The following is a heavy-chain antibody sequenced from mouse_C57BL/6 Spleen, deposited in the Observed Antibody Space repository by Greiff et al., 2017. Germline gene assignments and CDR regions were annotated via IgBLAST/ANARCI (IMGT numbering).Heavy chain of an antibody. J-gene: IGHJ1*03. CDR3: ARQDDGYSYWYFDV. Sequence: EVQLVESGGGLVQPGGSLKLSCAASGFTFSDYGMAWVRQAPRKGPEWVAFISNLAYSIYYADTVTGRFTISRENAKNTLYLEMSSLRSEDTAMYYCARQDDGYSYWYFDVWGTGTTVTAST. CDR1: GFTFSDYG. CDR2: ISNLAYSI. V-gene: IGHV5-15*01. D-gene: IGHD2-3*01.